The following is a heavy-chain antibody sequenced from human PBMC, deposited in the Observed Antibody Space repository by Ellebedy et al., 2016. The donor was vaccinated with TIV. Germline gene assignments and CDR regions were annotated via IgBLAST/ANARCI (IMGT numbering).Heavy chain of an antibody. J-gene: IGHJ6*02. CDR3: ARDRGGTAMVPWYYYGMDV. D-gene: IGHD5-18*01. CDR1: GFTFSSYG. CDR2: ISDDGSDK. V-gene: IGHV3-30*03. Sequence: GESLKISCAASGFTFSSYGMHWVRQAPGKGLGWAAVISDDGSDKYYVDTVKGRFTISRDNSKSTLYLQMNSLRAEDTAVYSCARDRGGTAMVPWYYYGMDVWGQGTTVTVSS.